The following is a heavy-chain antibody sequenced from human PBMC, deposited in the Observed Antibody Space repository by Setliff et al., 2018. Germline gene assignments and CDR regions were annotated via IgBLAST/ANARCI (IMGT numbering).Heavy chain of an antibody. CDR1: GLTISNSA. V-gene: IGHV3-7*03. Sequence: GESLKISCAASGLTISNSAMTWVRQAPGKGLEWVANIKQDESEKHYVGSVKGRFTISRDNARNSVYLQMNSLRVDDTAVYYCAKPSWNYVADWFDPWGQGTLVTVSS. J-gene: IGHJ5*02. CDR3: AKPSWNYVADWFDP. D-gene: IGHD1-7*01. CDR2: IKQDESEK.